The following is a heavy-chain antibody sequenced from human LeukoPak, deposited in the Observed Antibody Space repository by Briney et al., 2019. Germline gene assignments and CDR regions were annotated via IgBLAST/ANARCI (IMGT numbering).Heavy chain of an antibody. CDR2: ISAYNGNT. Sequence: ASVKVSCKASGYTFTSYGISWVRQAPGQGLEWMGWISAYNGNTNYAQKLQGRVTMTRNTSISTAYMELSSLRSEDTAVYYCASGFYGAPFDHWGQGTLVTVSS. CDR3: ASGFYGAPFDH. CDR1: GYTFTSYG. J-gene: IGHJ4*02. D-gene: IGHD4-17*01. V-gene: IGHV1-18*01.